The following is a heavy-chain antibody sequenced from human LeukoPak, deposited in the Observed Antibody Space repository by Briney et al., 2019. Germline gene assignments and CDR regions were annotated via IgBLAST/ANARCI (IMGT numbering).Heavy chain of an antibody. V-gene: IGHV1-46*01. CDR2: INPSGGST. J-gene: IGHJ4*02. Sequence: ASVKVSCKAPGYTFTSYYMHWVRQAPGQGLEWMGIINPSGGSTSYAQKFQGRVAMTRDTSTSTVYMELSSLRSEDTAVYYCARTQNGYCSGGSCYPFDYWGQGTLVTVSS. CDR3: ARTQNGYCSGGSCYPFDY. CDR1: GYTFTSYY. D-gene: IGHD2-15*01.